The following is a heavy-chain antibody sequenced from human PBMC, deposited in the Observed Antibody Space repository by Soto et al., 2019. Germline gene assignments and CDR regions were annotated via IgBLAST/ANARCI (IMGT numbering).Heavy chain of an antibody. CDR1: GFTFSSYS. CDR2: ISSSSSTI. CDR3: ARDKEYYYDSSGYSYFDY. V-gene: IGHV3-48*02. Sequence: GGSLRLSCAASGFTFSSYSMNWVRQAPGKGLEWVSYISSSSSTIYYADSVKGRFTISRDNAKNSLYLQMNSLRDEDTAVYYCARDKEYYYDSSGYSYFDYWGQGTLVTVSS. J-gene: IGHJ4*02. D-gene: IGHD3-22*01.